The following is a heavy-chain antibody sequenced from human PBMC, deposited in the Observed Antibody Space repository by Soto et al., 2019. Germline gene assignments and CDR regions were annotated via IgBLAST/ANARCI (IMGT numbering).Heavy chain of an antibody. J-gene: IGHJ4*02. CDR1: GFTFSSYW. D-gene: IGHD5-12*01. CDR3: AREGSGYSGYDLEVSSSH. CDR2: IKQDGSEK. Sequence: PGGSLRLSCAASGFTFSSYWMSWVRQAPGKGLEWVANIKQDGSEKYYVDSVKGRFTISRDNAKNSLYLQMNSLRAEDTAVYYCAREGSGYSGYDLEVSSSHWGQGTLVTVSS. V-gene: IGHV3-7*03.